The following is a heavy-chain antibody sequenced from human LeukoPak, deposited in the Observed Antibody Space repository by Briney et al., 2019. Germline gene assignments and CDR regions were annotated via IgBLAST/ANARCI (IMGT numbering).Heavy chain of an antibody. V-gene: IGHV3-23*01. CDR1: GFTFSDYA. CDR2: ITGSGGNT. J-gene: IGHJ4*02. D-gene: IGHD3-9*01. CDR3: AKWGDYDVLTGYYVSDY. Sequence: GGSLRLSCAASGFTFSDYAMSWVRQAPGTGREWVAAITGSGGNTYYADSVKGRFTISRDNSKNTVFLQMNSLRAEDTAVYYCAKWGDYDVLTGYYVSDYWGQGTLVTVSS.